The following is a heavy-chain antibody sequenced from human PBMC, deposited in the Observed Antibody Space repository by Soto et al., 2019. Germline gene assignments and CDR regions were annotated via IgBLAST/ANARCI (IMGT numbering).Heavy chain of an antibody. Sequence: SVKVSCKASGGTFSSYAISWVRQAPGQGLGWMGGIIPIFGTANYAQKFQGRVTITADKSTSTAYMELSSLRSEDTAVYYCARHSSSWYYYGMDVWGQGTTVTVSS. J-gene: IGHJ6*02. CDR2: IIPIFGTA. CDR1: GGTFSSYA. D-gene: IGHD6-13*01. V-gene: IGHV1-69*06. CDR3: ARHSSSWYYYGMDV.